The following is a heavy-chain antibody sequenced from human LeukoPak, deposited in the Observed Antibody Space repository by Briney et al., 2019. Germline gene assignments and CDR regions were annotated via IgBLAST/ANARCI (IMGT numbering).Heavy chain of an antibody. CDR3: ARSAMTIFGVVLYYFDY. V-gene: IGHV3-48*01. CDR2: ISSSSSTI. Sequence: GGSLRLSCAASGFTFSSYSMNWVRQAPGKGLEWVSYISSSSSTIYYADSVKGRFTISRDNAKNSLYLQMNSLRAEDTAVYYCARSAMTIFGVVLYYFDYWGQGTLVAVSS. CDR1: GFTFSSYS. J-gene: IGHJ4*02. D-gene: IGHD3-3*01.